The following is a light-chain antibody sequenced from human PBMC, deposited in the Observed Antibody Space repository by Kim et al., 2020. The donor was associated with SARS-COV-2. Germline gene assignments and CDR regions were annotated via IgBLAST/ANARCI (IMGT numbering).Light chain of an antibody. CDR3: QTWGTGFHVL. CDR2: VNNDGSH. CDR1: SEHSTFA. Sequence: SVKLACTLSSEHSTFAIAWHQQQPEKGPRFLMKVNNDGSHIKGDGIPDRFSGSSSGAERYLTISSLQSDDEADYYCQTWGTGFHVLFGGGTQLTVL. J-gene: IGLJ2*01. V-gene: IGLV4-69*01.